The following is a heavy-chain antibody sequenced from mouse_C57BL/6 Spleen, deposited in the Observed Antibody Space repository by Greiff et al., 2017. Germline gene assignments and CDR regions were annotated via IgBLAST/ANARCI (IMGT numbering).Heavy chain of an antibody. CDR2: IWSGGST. J-gene: IGHJ4*01. Sequence: VQLQQSGPGLVQPSQSLSITCTVSGFSLTSYGVHWVRQPPGKGLEWLGVIWSGGSTDYNAAFISRLSISKDNSKSQVFFKMNSLQADDTAIYYWASHRSGGRGSYAMDYWGQGTSVTVSS. CDR3: ASHRSGGRGSYAMDY. D-gene: IGHD3-1*01. CDR1: GFSLTSYG. V-gene: IGHV2-4*01.